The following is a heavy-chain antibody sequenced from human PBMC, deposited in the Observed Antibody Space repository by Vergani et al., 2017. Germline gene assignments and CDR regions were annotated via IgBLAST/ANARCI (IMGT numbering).Heavy chain of an antibody. D-gene: IGHD6-13*01. CDR3: ARDPSPFIAAAGTPWFDP. CDR2: ISYDGSNK. Sequence: QVQLVESGGGVVQPGRSLRLSCAASGFTFSSYAMHWFRQAPVKGLEWVAVISYDGSNKYYADSVKGRFTISRDNAKNPLYLQMNSLRAEDTAVYYCARDPSPFIAAAGTPWFDPWGQGTLVTVSS. CDR1: GFTFSSYA. J-gene: IGHJ5*02. V-gene: IGHV3-30-3*01.